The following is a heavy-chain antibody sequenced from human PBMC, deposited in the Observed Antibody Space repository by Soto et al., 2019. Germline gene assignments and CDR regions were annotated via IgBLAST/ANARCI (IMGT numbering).Heavy chain of an antibody. CDR1: GYIFTSYW. CDR3: ARDYCSGGSCYFYYYGMDV. Sequence: GESLKISCNGSGYIFTSYWISWVRQMPGKGLEWMGRIDPSDSYTNYSPSFQGHVTISADKSISTAYLQWSSLKASDTAMYYCARDYCSGGSCYFYYYGMDVWGQGTTVTVSS. D-gene: IGHD2-15*01. CDR2: IDPSDSYT. V-gene: IGHV5-10-1*01. J-gene: IGHJ6*02.